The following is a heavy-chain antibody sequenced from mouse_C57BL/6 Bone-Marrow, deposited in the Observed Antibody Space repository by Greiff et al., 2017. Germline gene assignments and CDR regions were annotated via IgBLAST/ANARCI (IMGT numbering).Heavy chain of an antibody. CDR1: GYTFTSYW. CDR2: IDPSDSET. Sequence: VQLQQPGAELVRPGSSVKLSCKASGYTFTSYWMHWVKQRPIQGLEWIGNIDPSDSETHYNQKFKDKATLTVDKSSSTAYMQLSSLTSEDSAVYYWERSDPVGGDFDYGGQGTTLTVSS. V-gene: IGHV1-52*01. CDR3: ERSDPVGGDFDY. J-gene: IGHJ2*01.